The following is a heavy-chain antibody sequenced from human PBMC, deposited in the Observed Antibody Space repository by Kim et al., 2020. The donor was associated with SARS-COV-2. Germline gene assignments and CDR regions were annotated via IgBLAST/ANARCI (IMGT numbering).Heavy chain of an antibody. J-gene: IGHJ4*02. CDR1: GGSFSGYY. CDR2: INHSGST. V-gene: IGHV4-34*01. CDR3: ARMGRGGPYSSSWYAWRGDY. D-gene: IGHD6-13*01. Sequence: SETLSLTCAVYGGSFSGYYWSWIRQPPGKGLEWIGEINHSGSTNYNPSLKSRVTISVDTSKNQFSLKLSSVTAADTAVYYCARMGRGGPYSSSWYAWRGDYWGQGTLVTVSS.